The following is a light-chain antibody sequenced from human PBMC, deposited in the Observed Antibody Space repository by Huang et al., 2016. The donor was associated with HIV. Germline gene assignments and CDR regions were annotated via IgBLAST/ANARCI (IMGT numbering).Light chain of an antibody. CDR3: QQYKDWPTYT. CDR1: QSVSNN. CDR2: GAS. J-gene: IGKJ2*01. V-gene: IGKV3-15*01. Sequence: EIVMTQSPATLSLSPGDAATLSCRASQSVSNNLAWYQQKPGQAPRLLIHGASTRATGVPGRFSGSGSGTEFTLTISSLQSEDFAVYHCQQYKDWPTYTFGQGTKLEIK.